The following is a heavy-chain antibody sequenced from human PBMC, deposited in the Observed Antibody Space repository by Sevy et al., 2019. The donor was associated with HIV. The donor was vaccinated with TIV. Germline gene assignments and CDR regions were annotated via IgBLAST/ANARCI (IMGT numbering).Heavy chain of an antibody. CDR1: GFTFAKYS. J-gene: IGHJ4*02. Sequence: GVSLRLSCAASGFTFAKYSMSWVRQAPGKGLEWVSTFSFGCGRINYADSVKGRFTISRDDSKNTLFLQMNSLRAEDTARYFCAREGCTQPHDYWGQGTLVTVSS. V-gene: IGHV3-23*01. CDR3: AREGCTQPHDY. D-gene: IGHD2-8*01. CDR2: FSFGCGRI.